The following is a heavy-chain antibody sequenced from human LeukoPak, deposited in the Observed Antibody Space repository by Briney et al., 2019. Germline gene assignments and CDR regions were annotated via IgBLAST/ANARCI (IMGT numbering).Heavy chain of an antibody. CDR2: IYSGGNT. J-gene: IGHJ4*02. CDR3: ATDSPERGYSYGPLDNYFGY. CDR1: RLIVSDIY. Sequence: GGSLRLSCAASRLIVSDIYMSWVRQAPGKGLEWVSVIYSGGNTYYADSVTGRFTISRDNAKNSLYLQMNSLRAEDTAVYFCATDSPERGYSYGPLDNYFGYWGQGTLVTVSS. D-gene: IGHD5-18*01. V-gene: IGHV3-53*01.